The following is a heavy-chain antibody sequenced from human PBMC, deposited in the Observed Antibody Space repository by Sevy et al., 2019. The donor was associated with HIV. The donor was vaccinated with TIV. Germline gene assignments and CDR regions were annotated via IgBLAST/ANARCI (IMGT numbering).Heavy chain of an antibody. Sequence: ASVKVSCKASGGTFSSYAISWVRQAPGQGLEWMGGIIPIFGTANYAQKFQGRVTITADESTSKAYMELSSLRSEDTAVYYCARVGDDCSSTSCPMVYWGQGTLVTVSS. V-gene: IGHV1-69*13. CDR1: GGTFSSYA. J-gene: IGHJ4*02. CDR3: ARVGDDCSSTSCPMVY. CDR2: IIPIFGTA. D-gene: IGHD2-2*01.